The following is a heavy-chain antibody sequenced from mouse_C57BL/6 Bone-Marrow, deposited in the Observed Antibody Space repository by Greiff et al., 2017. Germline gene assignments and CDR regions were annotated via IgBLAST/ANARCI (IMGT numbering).Heavy chain of an antibody. D-gene: IGHD2-4*01. CDR2: IDPSDSYT. Sequence: QVQLQQPGAELVRPGTSVKLSCKASGYTFTSYWMHWVKQRPGQGLEWIGVIDPSDSYTNYNQKFKGKATLTVDTSSSTAYMQLSSLTSEDSAVYYCARVYDYPYFAYWGQGTTLTVSS. J-gene: IGHJ2*01. V-gene: IGHV1-59*01. CDR3: ARVYDYPYFAY. CDR1: GYTFTSYW.